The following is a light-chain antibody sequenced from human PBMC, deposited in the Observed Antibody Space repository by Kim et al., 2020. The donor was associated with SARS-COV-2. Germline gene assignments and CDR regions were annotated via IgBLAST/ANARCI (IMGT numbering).Light chain of an antibody. Sequence: SPGGRATLSCRASQTINTLLAWYQQKPGRAPRLLSHDASTRATGIPARFSGSGSGTEFTLTISRLQSEDIEVYFCQQYKTWPLTYGGGNKVDIK. J-gene: IGKJ4*01. CDR1: QTINTL. V-gene: IGKV3-15*01. CDR2: DAS. CDR3: QQYKTWPLT.